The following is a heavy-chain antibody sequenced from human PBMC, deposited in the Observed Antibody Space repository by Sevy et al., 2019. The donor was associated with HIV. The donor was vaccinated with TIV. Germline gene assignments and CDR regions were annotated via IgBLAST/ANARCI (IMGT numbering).Heavy chain of an antibody. J-gene: IGHJ6*02. CDR2: IYYSGST. CDR1: GGSISSYY. CDR3: ARDRGGYNLEVAGTDYYYGMDV. Sequence: SETLSLTCTVSGGSISSYYWSWIRQPPGKGLEWIGYIYYSGSTNYNPSIKSRVTISVDTSKNQFSLKMSTVTAADTAVYYCARDRGGYNLEVAGTDYYYGMDVWGQGTTVTVSS. D-gene: IGHD6-19*01. V-gene: IGHV4-59*13.